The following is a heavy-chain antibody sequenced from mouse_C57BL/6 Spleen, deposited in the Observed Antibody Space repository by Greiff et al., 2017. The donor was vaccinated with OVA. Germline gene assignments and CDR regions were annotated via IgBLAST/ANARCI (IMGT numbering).Heavy chain of an antibody. CDR1: GYTFTSYW. J-gene: IGHJ3*01. Sequence: QVQLQQPGAELVKPGASVKMSCKASGYTFTSYWITWVKQRPGQGLEWIGDIYPGSGSTNYNEKFKSKATLTVDTSSSTAYMQRSSLTSEDSAVYDCARKSPRASWFAYWGQGTLVTVSA. V-gene: IGHV1-55*01. CDR3: ARKSPRASWFAY. CDR2: IYPGSGST.